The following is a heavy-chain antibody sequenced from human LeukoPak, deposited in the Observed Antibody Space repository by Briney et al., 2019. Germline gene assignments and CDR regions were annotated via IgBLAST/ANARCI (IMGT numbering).Heavy chain of an antibody. CDR2: IWYAESST. CDR1: GFIFNSYG. CDR3: ARDGSFGRDV. J-gene: IGHJ6*02. Sequence: GGSLRLSCAASGFIFNSYGIHWVRQAPGKGLEWVAVIWYAESSTYYTDSVKGRFTISRDNSKKTVYLQMNSLRVEDAGVYYCARDGSFGRDVWGQGTTVTVSS. V-gene: IGHV3-33*01. D-gene: IGHD6-19*01.